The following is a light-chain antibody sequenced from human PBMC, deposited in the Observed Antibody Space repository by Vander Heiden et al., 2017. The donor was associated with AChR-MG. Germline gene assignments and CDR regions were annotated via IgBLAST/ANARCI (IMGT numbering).Light chain of an antibody. J-gene: IGKJ1*01. Sequence: EIVLTQSPGTLSLSPGERATLSCRASQSVSSSYLAWYQQKPGQAPRLLIYGASSRANGIPDRFSGSGSGTDFTLTISRREPDDIAVYYWQQDCSQRTFGQGTKVEIK. CDR1: QSVSSSY. V-gene: IGKV3-20*01. CDR2: GAS. CDR3: QQDCSQRT.